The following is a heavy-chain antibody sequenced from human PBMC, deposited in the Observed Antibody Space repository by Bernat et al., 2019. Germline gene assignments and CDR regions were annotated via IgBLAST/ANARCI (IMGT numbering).Heavy chain of an antibody. CDR1: GFTVSSNY. CDR3: ARVRGGCDDCFDD. D-gene: IGHD2-15*01. CDR2: IYSGGST. J-gene: IGHJ4*02. Sequence: EVQLVESGGGLVQPGGSLRLSCAASGFTVSSNYMSWVRQAPGKGLEWVSFIYSGGSTYYADSVKGRFTISRDKSTNTMFLQMNSLRAEDTAVYYCARVRGGCDDCFDDWGQGTLVTVSS. V-gene: IGHV3-66*01.